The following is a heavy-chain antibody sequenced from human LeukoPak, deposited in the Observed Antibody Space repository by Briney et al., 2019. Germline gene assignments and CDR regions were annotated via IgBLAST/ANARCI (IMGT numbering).Heavy chain of an antibody. D-gene: IGHD6-13*01. CDR2: ISGSGGST. J-gene: IGHJ4*02. CDR1: GFTFSSYA. V-gene: IGHV3-23*01. CDR3: AKGGIASPGFDY. Sequence: PGASLRLSCAASGFTFSSYAMSWVRQAPGKGLEWVSSISGSGGSTYSADSVKGRFTISRDNSKNTLYLQMNSLRAEDTAVYYCAKGGIASPGFDYWGQGTLVTVSS.